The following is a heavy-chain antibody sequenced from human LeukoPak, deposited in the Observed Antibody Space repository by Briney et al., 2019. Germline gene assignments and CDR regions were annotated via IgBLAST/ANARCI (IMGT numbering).Heavy chain of an antibody. CDR3: TRYCSGGSCYSGAFDI. D-gene: IGHD2-15*01. CDR1: GFTFSGSA. CDR2: IRSKANSYAT. J-gene: IGHJ3*02. V-gene: IGHV3-73*01. Sequence: GRSLRLSCAASGFTFSGSAMHWVRQASGKGLEWVGRIRSKANSYATAYAASVKGRFTISRDDSKNTAYLQMNSLKTEDTAVYYCTRYCSGGSCYSGAFDIWGQGTMVTVSS.